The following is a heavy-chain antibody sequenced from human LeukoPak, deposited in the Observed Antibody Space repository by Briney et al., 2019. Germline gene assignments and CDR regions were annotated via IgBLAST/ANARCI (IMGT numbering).Heavy chain of an antibody. CDR3: ARDSPDGSGTYYNDSPDY. J-gene: IGHJ4*02. CDR2: ISAYNGNT. V-gene: IGHV1-18*01. D-gene: IGHD3-10*01. Sequence: ASVKVSCKASGGTFSSYAISWVRQAPGQGLEWMGWISAYNGNTNYRQKLQGRVTMTTDTFTSTAYMDLRSLRSDDTAIYYCARDSPDGSGTYYNDSPDYWGQGTLVTVSS. CDR1: GGTFSSYA.